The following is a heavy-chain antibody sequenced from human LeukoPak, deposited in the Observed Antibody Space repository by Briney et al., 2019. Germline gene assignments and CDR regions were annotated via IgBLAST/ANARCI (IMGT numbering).Heavy chain of an antibody. J-gene: IGHJ6*03. CDR2: ISGSGGST. Sequence: HPGGSLRLSCAASGFTVSSNYMSWVRQAPGKGLEWVSAISGSGGSTYYADSVKGRFTISRDNAKNTLYLQMNSLRAEDTAVYYCARERTYYYYYMDVWGKGTTVTVSS. CDR1: GFTVSSNY. CDR3: ARERTYYYYYMDV. V-gene: IGHV3-23*01.